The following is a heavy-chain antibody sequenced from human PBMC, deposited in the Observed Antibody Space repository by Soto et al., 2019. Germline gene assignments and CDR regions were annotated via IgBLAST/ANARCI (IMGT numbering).Heavy chain of an antibody. CDR3: ARGRYALDY. CDR2: ISGSGNTI. J-gene: IGHJ4*02. V-gene: IGHV3-11*01. D-gene: IGHD3-16*01. Sequence: QVQLVESGGGLVKPGGSLRLSCAASGFTLSDYYMSWIRQAPGEGLEWVSHISGSGNTIDYADSVKGRFTISRDNAKNSLYLQMNSLRDDDTAVFYCARGRYALDYWGQGTRVTVSS. CDR1: GFTLSDYY.